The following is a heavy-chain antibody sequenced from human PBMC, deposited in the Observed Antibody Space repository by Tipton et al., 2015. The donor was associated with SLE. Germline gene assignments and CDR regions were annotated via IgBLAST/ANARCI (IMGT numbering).Heavy chain of an antibody. Sequence: TLSLTCTVSGGSISSSSYYWGWIRQPPGKGLEWIGSIYYSGSTYYNPSLKSRVTISVDTSKNQFSLKLSSVTAADTAVYYCARDLITVNVWYFDLWGRGTLVTVSS. J-gene: IGHJ2*01. V-gene: IGHV4-39*07. CDR2: IYYSGST. CDR1: GGSISSSSYY. CDR3: ARDLITVNVWYFDL. D-gene: IGHD1-20*01.